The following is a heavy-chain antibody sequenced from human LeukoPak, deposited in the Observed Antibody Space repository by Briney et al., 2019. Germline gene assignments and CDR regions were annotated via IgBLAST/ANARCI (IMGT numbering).Heavy chain of an antibody. D-gene: IGHD3-10*01. CDR3: ARDSGSGSYYNYMDV. CDR2: INPSGGST. CDR1: GGTFTSYY. Sequence: VASVKVCCKASGGTFTSYYMHWVRQAPGRGLEWMGIINPSGGSTSYAQKFQGRVTMTRDTSTSTVYMELSSLRSEDTAVYYCARDSGSGSYYNYMDVWGKGTTVTISS. V-gene: IGHV1-46*01. J-gene: IGHJ6*03.